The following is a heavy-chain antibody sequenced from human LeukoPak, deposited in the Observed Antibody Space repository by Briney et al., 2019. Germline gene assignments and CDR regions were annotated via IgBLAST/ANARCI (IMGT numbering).Heavy chain of an antibody. J-gene: IGHJ4*02. CDR1: GSSLTELS. D-gene: IGHD5-18*01. CDR2: FDVIDAKT. V-gene: IGHV1-24*01. CDR3: AAGRPYSLLDY. Sequence: ASVKVSCTVSGSSLTELSLYWVRQAPGKGLEWMGGFDVIDAKTFYAQKFQGRVTMTEDSSTDTAYMELSSLRSDDTAFYYCAAGRPYSLLDYWGQGTLLAVSS.